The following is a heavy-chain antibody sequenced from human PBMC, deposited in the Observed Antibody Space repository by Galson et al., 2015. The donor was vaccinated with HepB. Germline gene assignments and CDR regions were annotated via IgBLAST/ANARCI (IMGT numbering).Heavy chain of an antibody. CDR1: GFNFSAYS. J-gene: IGHJ4*02. CDR2: IGKTSRGI. Sequence: SLGLSCAASGFNFSAYSMNWVRQAPGEGLQWVSYIGKTSRGIYYTDSVKGRFTNSRDSAKNSVTLQMNSLRVEDTAVYYCVRWGSFDSWGQGTLVIVSS. V-gene: IGHV3-48*01. CDR3: VRWGSFDS. D-gene: IGHD3-16*01.